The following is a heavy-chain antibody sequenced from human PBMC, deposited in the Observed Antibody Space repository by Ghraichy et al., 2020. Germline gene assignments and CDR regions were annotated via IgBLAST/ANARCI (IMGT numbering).Heavy chain of an antibody. J-gene: IGHJ6*02. CDR1: ENTFPTYW. D-gene: IGHD3-10*01. V-gene: IGHV5-51*01. CDR2: IYPSDSDT. Sequence: GESLNISCQIFENTFPTYWIGWVRQMPGKGLEWMGIIYPSDSDTKYSPSFQGQVTMSADKSTNTAYLQWSSLKASDSAMYYCARLSPSSYFHGMDVWGQGTTVTVSS. CDR3: ARLSPSSYFHGMDV.